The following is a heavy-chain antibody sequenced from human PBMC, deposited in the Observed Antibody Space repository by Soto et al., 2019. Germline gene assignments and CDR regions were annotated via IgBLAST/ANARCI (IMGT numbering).Heavy chain of an antibody. CDR3: ARGIRGIITYFDY. V-gene: IGHV3-30*03. J-gene: IGHJ4*02. Sequence: GGSLRLSCVSSGFTFSSYGMHWVRQAPGKGLEWVAVISYDGSNKYYVDSVKGRFTISRDNSKNTLYLQMNSLRPEDTAVYYCARGIRGIITYFDYWGQGTLVTVSS. CDR1: GFTFSSYG. CDR2: ISYDGSNK. D-gene: IGHD3-10*01.